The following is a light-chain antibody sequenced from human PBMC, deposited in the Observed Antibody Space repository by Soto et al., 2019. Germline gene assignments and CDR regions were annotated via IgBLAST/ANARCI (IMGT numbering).Light chain of an antibody. CDR3: QEYNSY. V-gene: IGKV1-5*03. CDR2: RAS. CDR1: QGIDDW. J-gene: IGKJ4*01. Sequence: DNKMTQSPSTLSASVGDRVTITCRASQGIDDWLAWYQQRPGKAPKLLIYRASNLETGVPSRFSGSGFGTEFTLTISSLQPDDFATYYCQEYNSYFGGGTKVEIK.